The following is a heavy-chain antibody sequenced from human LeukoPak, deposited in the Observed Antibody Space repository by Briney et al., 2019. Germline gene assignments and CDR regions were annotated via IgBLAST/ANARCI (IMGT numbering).Heavy chain of an antibody. D-gene: IGHD2-15*01. CDR2: IYYSRST. CDR1: GGSISSGDYY. Sequence: SETLSLTCTVSGGSISSGDYYWSWIRQPPGKGLEWIGYIYYSRSTYYNPSLKSRVTVSVDTSKNQFSLKLSSVTAADTAVYYCARDPYCSGGSCYWRAYWYFDLWGRGTLVTASS. J-gene: IGHJ2*01. CDR3: ARDPYCSGGSCYWRAYWYFDL. V-gene: IGHV4-30-4*01.